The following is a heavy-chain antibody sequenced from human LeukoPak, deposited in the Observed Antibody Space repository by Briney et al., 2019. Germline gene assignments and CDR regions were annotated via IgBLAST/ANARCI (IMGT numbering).Heavy chain of an antibody. CDR2: INWNSGSI. J-gene: IGHJ3*02. V-gene: IGHV3-9*01. Sequence: GRSLRLSCAASGFTFDDYAMHWVRQTPGKGLDWVSGINWNSGSIDYADSVKGRFTISRDNAKNSLYLQMNSLRAEDTAVYYCARGGEQWLVLPAFDIWGQGTMVTVSS. D-gene: IGHD6-19*01. CDR1: GFTFDDYA. CDR3: ARGGEQWLVLPAFDI.